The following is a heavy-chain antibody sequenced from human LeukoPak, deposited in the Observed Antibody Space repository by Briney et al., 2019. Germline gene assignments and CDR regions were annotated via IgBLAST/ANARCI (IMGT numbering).Heavy chain of an antibody. CDR3: ARDGIVGAMNY. Sequence: PSETLSLTCTVSGGSISSSSYYWGWIRQPPGKGLEWIGSIYYSGSTYYNPSLKSRVTISVDTSKNQFSLKLSSVTAADTAVYYCARDGIVGAMNYWGQGTLVTVSS. D-gene: IGHD1-26*01. CDR1: GGSISSSSYY. V-gene: IGHV4-39*07. CDR2: IYYSGST. J-gene: IGHJ4*02.